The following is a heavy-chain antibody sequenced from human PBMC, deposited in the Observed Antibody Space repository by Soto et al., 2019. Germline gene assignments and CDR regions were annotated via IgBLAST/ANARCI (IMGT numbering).Heavy chain of an antibody. J-gene: IGHJ4*02. CDR3: ARGTYYDFWSGPYYFDY. CDR2: IIPIFGTA. V-gene: IGHV1-69*01. D-gene: IGHD3-3*01. Sequence: QVQLVQSGAEVKKPGSSVKVSCKASGGTFSSYAISWVRQAPGHGLEWMGGIIPIFGTANYAQKFQGRVTITADESTSTAYMELSSLRSEDTAVYYCARGTYYDFWSGPYYFDYWGQGTLVTVSS. CDR1: GGTFSSYA.